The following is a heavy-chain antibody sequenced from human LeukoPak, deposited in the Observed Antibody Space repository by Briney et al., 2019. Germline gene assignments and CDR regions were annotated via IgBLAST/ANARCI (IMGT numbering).Heavy chain of an antibody. V-gene: IGHV4-38-2*01. J-gene: IGHJ3*02. CDR3: ASTTDPAFDI. CDR2: IYHSGST. Sequence: SETLSLTCAVSGYSISSGYYWGWIRQPPGKGLEWIGSIYHSGSTYYNPSLKSRVTISVDTSKNQFSLMLSSVTAADTAVYYCASTTDPAFDIWGQGTMVTVSS. CDR1: GYSISSGYY. D-gene: IGHD4-17*01.